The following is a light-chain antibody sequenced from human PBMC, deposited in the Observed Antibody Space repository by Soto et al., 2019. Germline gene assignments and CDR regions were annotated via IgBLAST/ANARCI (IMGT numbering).Light chain of an antibody. J-gene: IGKJ1*01. V-gene: IGKV3-15*01. Sequence: EIVMTQSPATLSVSPGERATLSCRASQSVSSNLAWYQQKPGQAPRLLIYGASTRATGIPARFSGSGSGTEFTFTISSLQSEDFVVYYCQQYNSWWTFGQGTKVEIK. CDR3: QQYNSWWT. CDR2: GAS. CDR1: QSVSSN.